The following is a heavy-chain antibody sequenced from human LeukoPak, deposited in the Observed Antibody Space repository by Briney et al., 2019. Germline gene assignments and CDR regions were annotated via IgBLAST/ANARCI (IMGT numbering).Heavy chain of an antibody. CDR2: IKQDGSGK. CDR3: ARDLLIAVAGTGFDY. CDR1: GFTFSSYW. Sequence: GSLRLSCAASGFTFSSYWMSWVRQAPGKGLEWVANIKQDGSGKYYVDSVKGRFTISRDNAKNSLYLQMNSLRAEDTAVYYCARDLLIAVAGTGFDYWGQGTLVTVSS. V-gene: IGHV3-7*01. D-gene: IGHD6-19*01. J-gene: IGHJ4*02.